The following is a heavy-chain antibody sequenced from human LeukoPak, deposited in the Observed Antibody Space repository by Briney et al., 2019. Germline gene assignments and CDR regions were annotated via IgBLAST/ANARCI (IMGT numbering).Heavy chain of an antibody. CDR2: VSGYTGNT. Sequence: GASVKVSCKASGYTFTSNYMHWVRQAPGQGLEWMGWVSGYTGNTNYAERFQGRVTMTTDTSTSTVYMELTSLRSDDTAVYYCARGEVSASLYYFDFWGQGTLVTVS. CDR1: GYTFTSNY. V-gene: IGHV1-18*01. J-gene: IGHJ4*02. CDR3: ARGEVSASLYYFDF. D-gene: IGHD2-2*01.